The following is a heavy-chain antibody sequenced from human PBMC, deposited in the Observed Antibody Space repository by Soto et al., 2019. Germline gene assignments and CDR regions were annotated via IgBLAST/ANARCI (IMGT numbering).Heavy chain of an antibody. V-gene: IGHV1-2*02. D-gene: IGHD6-25*01. J-gene: IGHJ5*02. Sequence: QVQLVQSGAEVKKPGASVKVSCKASGYTFTGYYMHWVRQAPGQGLEWMGWINPNSGGTNYAQKWQGGVTMTRDTSSSTADMELSRLRSDDTAVYYCARCGNIAAAMSTCPCDPWGQGTLGTGAS. CDR1: GYTFTGYY. CDR2: INPNSGGT. CDR3: ARCGNIAAAMSTCPCDP.